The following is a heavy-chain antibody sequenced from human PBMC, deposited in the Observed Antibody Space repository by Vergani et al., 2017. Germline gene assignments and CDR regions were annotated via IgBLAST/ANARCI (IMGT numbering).Heavy chain of an antibody. V-gene: IGHV3-23*01. CDR1: GFTFTNFA. J-gene: IGHJ4*02. CDR2: ISGSGGFT. Sequence: EVQLLESGGNLVQPGGSLRLSCAASGFTFTNFAMTWVRQAPGEGLEWVSGISGSGGFTYYADSVKGRFTISRDNSKNTMFLQMNNLRAEDTAIYYCAELYGDDGYSPFWGQGILVTVSS. D-gene: IGHD5-18*01. CDR3: AELYGDDGYSPF.